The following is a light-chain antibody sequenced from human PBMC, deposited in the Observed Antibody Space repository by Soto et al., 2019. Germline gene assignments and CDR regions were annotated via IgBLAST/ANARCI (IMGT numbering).Light chain of an antibody. CDR2: HVS. J-gene: IGKJ2*01. CDR3: LQYTHWPHT. Sequence: DFVMTQSPLSLPVTLGQPASISCRSRQGLVYRNGNTFLDWVFQRPGQSPRRLIYHVSNRDSGVPDRFSGSGSGTDFTLHISRVEAEDVGVYYCLQYTHWPHTFGQGTRLEIK. CDR1: QGLVYRNGNTF. V-gene: IGKV2-30*01.